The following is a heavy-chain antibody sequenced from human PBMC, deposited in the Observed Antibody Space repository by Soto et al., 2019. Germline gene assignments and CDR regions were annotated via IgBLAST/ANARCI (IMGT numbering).Heavy chain of an antibody. CDR1: GDSVSSNSAV. D-gene: IGHD6-6*01. CDR2: TYYRSIWQT. Sequence: QVQLQQSGPGLVKPSQTLSLTCAISGDSVSSNSAVWNWIRQSPSRGLEWLGRTYYRSIWQTEYAVAVKSRMTINPDASNNQFSLQLNSVTPEDTAMYCCARLVGNSWLDHWGQGTLVTVSS. J-gene: IGHJ5*02. V-gene: IGHV6-1*01. CDR3: ARLVGNSWLDH.